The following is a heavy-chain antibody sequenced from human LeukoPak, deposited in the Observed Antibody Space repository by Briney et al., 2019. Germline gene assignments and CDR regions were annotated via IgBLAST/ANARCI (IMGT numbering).Heavy chain of an antibody. CDR3: ARGYSYRDY. J-gene: IGHJ4*02. D-gene: IGHD5-18*01. V-gene: IGHV3-48*01. CDR2: ISSSTSTI. Sequence: GGSLRLSCAASGFTFSSYSMNWVRQAPGKGVEWVSYISSSTSTIYYADSVKGRFTISRDNAKNSLYLQMNSLIAEDTVVYSCARGYSYRDYWGQGTLVTVSS. CDR1: GFTFSSYS.